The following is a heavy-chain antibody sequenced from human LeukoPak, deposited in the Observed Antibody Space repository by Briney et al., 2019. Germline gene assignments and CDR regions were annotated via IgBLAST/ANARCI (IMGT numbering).Heavy chain of an antibody. J-gene: IGHJ4*02. Sequence: PGGSLRLSCAASGFTFSSYGMHWVRQAPGKGLEWVAVISYDGSNKYYADSVKGRFTISRDNSKNTLYLQMNSLRAEDTAVYYCAKDRLPDYGDYQGDNQYFDYWGQGTLVTVSS. D-gene: IGHD4-17*01. V-gene: IGHV3-30*18. CDR1: GFTFSSYG. CDR2: ISYDGSNK. CDR3: AKDRLPDYGDYQGDNQYFDY.